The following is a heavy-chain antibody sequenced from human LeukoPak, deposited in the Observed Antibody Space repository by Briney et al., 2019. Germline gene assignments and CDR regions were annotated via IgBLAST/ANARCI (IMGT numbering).Heavy chain of an antibody. D-gene: IGHD2-2*01. CDR3: VRQKLYQLPSLTINWFDP. CDR2: IIPIFGTA. CDR1: GGTFSSYA. V-gene: IGHV1-69*05. J-gene: IGHJ5*02. Sequence: ASVKVSCKASGGTFSSYAISWVRQAPGQGLERMGGIIPIFGTANYAQKFQGRVTITTDESTSTAYMELSSLRSEDTAVYYCVRQKLYQLPSLTINWFDPWGQGTLVTVSS.